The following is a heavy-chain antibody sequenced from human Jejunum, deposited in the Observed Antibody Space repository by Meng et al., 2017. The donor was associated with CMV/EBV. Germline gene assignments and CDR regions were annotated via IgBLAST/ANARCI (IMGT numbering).Heavy chain of an antibody. CDR3: ARDGREGYNYPYYFDY. D-gene: IGHD5-24*01. Sequence: TFSNYGITWVRHAPGQGLEWMGWVSTYNDNTNYAQKFQGRVTMTTDTSTRTVYMELRSLRSDDTAVYYCARDGREGYNYPYYFDYWGQGTLVTVSS. CDR1: TFSNYG. V-gene: IGHV1-18*01. J-gene: IGHJ4*02. CDR2: VSTYNDNT.